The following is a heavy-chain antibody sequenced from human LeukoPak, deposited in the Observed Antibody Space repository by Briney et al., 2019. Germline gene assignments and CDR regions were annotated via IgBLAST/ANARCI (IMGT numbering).Heavy chain of an antibody. D-gene: IGHD6-19*01. CDR1: GFPFRSYW. J-gene: IGHJ4*02. CDR2: KKQDGREK. Sequence: PGAALSLSCAAPGFPFRSYWLSWVRQAPGKGPEGENKKKQDGREKYYVDPVKGTFTISRDNARNSLYLQMNSLRAEDTAVYYCARGTIAVAGTDYWGQGTLVTVSS. V-gene: IGHV3-7*01. CDR3: ARGTIAVAGTDY.